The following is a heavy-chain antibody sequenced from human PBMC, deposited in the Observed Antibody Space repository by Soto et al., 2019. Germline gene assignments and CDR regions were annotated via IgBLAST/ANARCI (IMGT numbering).Heavy chain of an antibody. Sequence: PSETLSLTCAVEGGSLNDNYWNWIRQPPGKGLEWIGEINHRGSTKYNPSLKSRVTISVDTSKNQFSLKLSSVTAADTAVYYCAREVRGVILYYFDYWGQGTLVTVSS. J-gene: IGHJ4*02. D-gene: IGHD3-10*01. CDR2: INHRGST. CDR1: GGSLNDNY. CDR3: AREVRGVILYYFDY. V-gene: IGHV4-34*01.